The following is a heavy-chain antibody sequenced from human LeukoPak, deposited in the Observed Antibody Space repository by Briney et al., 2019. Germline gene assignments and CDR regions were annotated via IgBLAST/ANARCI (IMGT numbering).Heavy chain of an antibody. V-gene: IGHV4-59*01. CDR2: IYYSGST. CDR1: GGSINSYY. Sequence: TSETLSLTCTVSGGSINSYYWSWIRQPPGKGLEWIGYIYYSGSTNYNPSLKSRVTISVDTSKNLLSLKLTSVTAADTAVYYCARETSQKGAHYMDVWGKGTTVTISS. CDR3: ARETSQKGAHYMDV. D-gene: IGHD3-16*01. J-gene: IGHJ6*03.